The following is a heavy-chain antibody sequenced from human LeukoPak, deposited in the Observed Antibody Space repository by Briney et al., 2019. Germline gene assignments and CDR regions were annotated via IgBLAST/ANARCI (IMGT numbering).Heavy chain of an antibody. J-gene: IGHJ6*03. CDR1: GYTFTSYG. Sequence: ASVKVSCKASGYTFTSYGISWVRQAPGQGLEWMGWISAYNGNTNYAQKLQGRVTMTTDTSTGTAYMELRSLRSDDTAVYYCARGGGASGYYYYYYYMDVWGKGTTVTVSS. V-gene: IGHV1-18*01. CDR3: ARGGGASGYYYYYYYMDV. CDR2: ISAYNGNT. D-gene: IGHD3-22*01.